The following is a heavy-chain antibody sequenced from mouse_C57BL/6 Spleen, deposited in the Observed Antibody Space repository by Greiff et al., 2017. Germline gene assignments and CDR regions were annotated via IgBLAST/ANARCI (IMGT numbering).Heavy chain of an antibody. CDR2: IDPSDSYT. CDR3: ARRMVRRGYFDV. V-gene: IGHV1-69*01. Sequence: QVHVKQPGAELVMPGASVKLSCKASGYTFTSYWMHWVKQRPGQGLEWIGEIDPSDSYTNYNQKFKGKSTLTVDKSSSTAYMQLSSLTSEDSAVYYCARRMVRRGYFDVWGTGTTVTVSS. J-gene: IGHJ1*03. CDR1: GYTFTSYW. D-gene: IGHD2-1*01.